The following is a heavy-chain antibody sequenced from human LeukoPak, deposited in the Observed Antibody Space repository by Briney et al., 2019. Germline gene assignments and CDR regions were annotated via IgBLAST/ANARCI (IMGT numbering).Heavy chain of an antibody. Sequence: GGSLRLSCAASRFTFSSFWMHWVRQAPGKGLLWVSRINSDGSTISYADSVKGRFTISRDNAKNTLYLQMNSLRAEDTAVYYCAREIMVSGAWGQGTLVTVSS. V-gene: IGHV3-74*01. CDR1: RFTFSSFW. CDR3: AREIMVSGA. J-gene: IGHJ5*02. D-gene: IGHD2-8*01. CDR2: INSDGSTI.